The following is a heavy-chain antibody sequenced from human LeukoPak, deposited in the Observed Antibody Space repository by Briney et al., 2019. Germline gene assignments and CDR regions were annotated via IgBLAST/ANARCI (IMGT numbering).Heavy chain of an antibody. D-gene: IGHD6-13*01. CDR2: INPNSGGT. CDR3: ARDPGGIAAAADY. Sequence: GASVKVSCKASGYTFTGYYMHWVRQAPGQGLEWMGWINPNSGGTNYAQKFQGRVTMTRDTSISTAYMELSRLRSDDTAVYYCARDPGGIAAAADYWGQGTLVTVSS. CDR1: GYTFTGYY. V-gene: IGHV1-2*02. J-gene: IGHJ4*02.